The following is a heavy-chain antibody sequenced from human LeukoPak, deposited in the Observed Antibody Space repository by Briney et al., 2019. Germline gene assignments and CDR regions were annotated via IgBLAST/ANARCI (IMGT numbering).Heavy chain of an antibody. D-gene: IGHD2-15*01. CDR3: ARDSYGSPDY. V-gene: IGHV3-48*02. CDR1: GFTFSGNG. CDR2: ITSKNNGM. J-gene: IGHJ4*02. Sequence: PGGSLRLSCAASGFTFSGNGMNWDRQAPGKGLEWVSYITSKNNGMYYADSVKGRFTISRDNAKNSLDLQMNSLRDEDTAVYYCARDSYGSPDYWGQGTLVTVSS.